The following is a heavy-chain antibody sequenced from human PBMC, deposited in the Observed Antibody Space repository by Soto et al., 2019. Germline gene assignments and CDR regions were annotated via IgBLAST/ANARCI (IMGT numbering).Heavy chain of an antibody. Sequence: QVHLVQSGAXXKKPXXSXXVSCKASGYTFTSYGISWVRQAPGQGLEWMGWISAYNGNTNYTQKLQGRVTMTTDTSTSTAYMELRSLRSDDTAVYYCARGWGYYYFDYWGQGTLVTVSS. CDR3: ARGWGYYYFDY. J-gene: IGHJ4*02. D-gene: IGHD3-16*01. CDR2: ISAYNGNT. CDR1: GYTFTSYG. V-gene: IGHV1-18*01.